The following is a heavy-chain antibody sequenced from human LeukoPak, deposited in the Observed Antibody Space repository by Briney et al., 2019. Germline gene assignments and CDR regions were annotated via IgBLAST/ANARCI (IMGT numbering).Heavy chain of an antibody. CDR1: GYTFTGYY. CDR3: ASGYCSSTSCYYIDY. Sequence: GASVKVSCKASGYTFTGYYMHWVRQAPGQGLEWMGWINPNSGGTNYAQKFQGRVTTTRDTSISTAYMELSRLRSDDTAVYYCASGYCSSTSCYYIDYWGQGTLVTVSS. J-gene: IGHJ4*02. V-gene: IGHV1-2*02. CDR2: INPNSGGT. D-gene: IGHD2-2*03.